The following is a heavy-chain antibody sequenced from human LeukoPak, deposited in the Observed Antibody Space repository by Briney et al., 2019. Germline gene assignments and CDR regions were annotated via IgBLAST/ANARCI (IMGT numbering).Heavy chain of an antibody. J-gene: IGHJ5*02. D-gene: IGHD3-22*01. CDR2: IYNSGST. Sequence: SETLSLTCTVSGGSISGYYWSWIRQPPGKRLEWIGYIYNSGSTNHNPSLRSRVTISIDTSKKQFSLRLTSVTAADTAVYYCARDSSGYYGSFEPWGRGAQVTVSS. V-gene: IGHV4-59*01. CDR1: GGSISGYY. CDR3: ARDSSGYYGSFEP.